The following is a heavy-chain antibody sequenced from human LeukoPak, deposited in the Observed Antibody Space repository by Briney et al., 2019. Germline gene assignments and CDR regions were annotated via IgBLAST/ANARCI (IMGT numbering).Heavy chain of an antibody. CDR2: MNPNNGNT. Sequence: GASVKVSCKASGGTFSSYAINWVRQATGQGLEWMGWMNPNNGNTGYAQKFQGRVTITRNTSISTADMELSSLRSEDTAVYYCAREYYYESGGYYYGYMDVWGKGTTVTVSS. CDR1: GGTFSSYA. D-gene: IGHD3-22*01. V-gene: IGHV1-8*03. CDR3: AREYYYESGGYYYGYMDV. J-gene: IGHJ6*03.